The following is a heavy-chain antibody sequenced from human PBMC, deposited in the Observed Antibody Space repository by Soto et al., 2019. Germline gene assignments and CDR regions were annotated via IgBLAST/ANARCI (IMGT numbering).Heavy chain of an antibody. CDR1: GFTFKTHA. V-gene: IGHV3-30*18. CDR2: IAYDGNEK. J-gene: IGHJ6*02. D-gene: IGHD1-26*01. Sequence: QVQLVESGGGVVQPGTSLRLSCAASGFTFKTHAMHWVRQAPGKGLEWMAVIAYDGNEKFYADSVKGRFTISRDNSKNALYLQISTLRNEDTAVYYCGKEVGDYVPYYYGVDVWGQGATVTVSS. CDR3: GKEVGDYVPYYYGVDV.